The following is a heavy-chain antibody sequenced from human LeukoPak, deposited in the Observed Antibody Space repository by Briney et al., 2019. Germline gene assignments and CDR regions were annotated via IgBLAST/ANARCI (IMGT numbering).Heavy chain of an antibody. V-gene: IGHV5-51*01. Sequence: GESLKISCKGSGYSFTSYWIGWVRQMPGRGLEWMGNIYLVDLQIRYSPSFQGQVTISADKSISTAYLQWSSLKASDRAVYYCARRGPTMPDRGDYYFDFWGQGTVVTVSS. CDR1: GYSFTSYW. CDR2: IYLVDLQI. CDR3: ARRGPTMPDRGDYYFDF. J-gene: IGHJ4*02. D-gene: IGHD2-2*01.